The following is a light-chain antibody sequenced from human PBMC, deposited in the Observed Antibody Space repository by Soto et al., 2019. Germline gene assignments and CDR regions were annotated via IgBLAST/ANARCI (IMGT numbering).Light chain of an antibody. Sequence: SVLTQPPSASGTPGQRITISCSGGSSNIGNNYVYWYQLVPGTAPKLLLYSDDQRPSGVTDRFSGSRSGTSASLAISGLRSHDEADYYCAAWDDSLGVVTFGGGTKVTV. CDR2: SDD. CDR1: SSNIGNNY. V-gene: IGLV1-47*02. CDR3: AAWDDSLGVVT. J-gene: IGLJ2*01.